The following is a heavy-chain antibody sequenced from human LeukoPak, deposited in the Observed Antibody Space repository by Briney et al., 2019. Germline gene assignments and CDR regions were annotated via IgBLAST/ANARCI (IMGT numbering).Heavy chain of an antibody. CDR2: IYYSGST. V-gene: IGHV4-39*07. D-gene: IGHD6-6*01. CDR1: GGSISSSSYY. Sequence: SETLSLTCTVSGGSISSSSYYWGWIRQPPGKGLEWIGSIYYSGSTYYNPSLKSRVTISVDTSKNQFSLKLSSVTAADTAVYYCARDFGPEYSSSDWFDPWGQGTLVTVSS. J-gene: IGHJ5*02. CDR3: ARDFGPEYSSSDWFDP.